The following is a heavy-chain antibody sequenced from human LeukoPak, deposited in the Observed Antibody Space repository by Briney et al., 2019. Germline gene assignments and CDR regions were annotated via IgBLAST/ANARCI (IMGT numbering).Heavy chain of an antibody. J-gene: IGHJ4*02. CDR1: GGTFSSYA. CDR2: IIPIFGTA. Sequence: GASVKVSCKASGGTFSSYAISWVRQAPGQGLEWMGGIIPIFGTANYAQKFQGRVTITADKSTSTAYMELRSLRSDDTAVYYCARGLPGYSSSWYDDYWGQGTLVTVSS. V-gene: IGHV1-69*06. CDR3: ARGLPGYSSSWYDDY. D-gene: IGHD6-13*01.